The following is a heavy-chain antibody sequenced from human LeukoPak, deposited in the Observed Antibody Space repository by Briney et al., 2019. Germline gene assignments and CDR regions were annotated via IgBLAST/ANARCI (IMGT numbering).Heavy chain of an antibody. V-gene: IGHV3-23*01. Sequence: QPGGSLRLSCAASGSTFSNYAMNWVRQAPGKGLEWVSGLSDDGFKTYYADSVKGRFTISRDNSKNTLYLQMNSLRAEDTAVYYCAKGLGYCSGGSCYDATDDAFDIWGQGTMVTVSS. CDR1: GSTFSNYA. J-gene: IGHJ3*02. D-gene: IGHD2-15*01. CDR3: AKGLGYCSGGSCYDATDDAFDI. CDR2: LSDDGFKT.